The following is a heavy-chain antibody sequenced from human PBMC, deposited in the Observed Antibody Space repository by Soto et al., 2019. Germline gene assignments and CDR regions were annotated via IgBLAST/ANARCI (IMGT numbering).Heavy chain of an antibody. J-gene: IGHJ4*02. V-gene: IGHV1-3*01. Sequence: GASVKVSCKASGYTFTSYAMHWVRQAPGQRLEWMGWINAGNGNTKYSQKFQGRVTITRDTSASTAYMELSSLRSEDTAVYYCARDMYYDFWSGLFDYWGPGTLVTVSS. CDR3: ARDMYYDFWSGLFDY. CDR2: INAGNGNT. D-gene: IGHD3-3*01. CDR1: GYTFTSYA.